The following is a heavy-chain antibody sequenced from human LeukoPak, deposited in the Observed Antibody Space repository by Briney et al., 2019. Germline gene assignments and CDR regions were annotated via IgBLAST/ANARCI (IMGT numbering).Heavy chain of an antibody. V-gene: IGHV4-59*01. Sequence: SETLSLTCTVSGCSISSYYWSWIRQPPGKGLEWIGYIYYSGSTNYNPSLKSRVTISVDTSKNQFSLKLSSVTAADTAVYYCAGGYNYGGIDAFDIWGQGTMVTVSS. CDR2: IYYSGST. D-gene: IGHD5-18*01. CDR1: GCSISSYY. J-gene: IGHJ3*02. CDR3: AGGYNYGGIDAFDI.